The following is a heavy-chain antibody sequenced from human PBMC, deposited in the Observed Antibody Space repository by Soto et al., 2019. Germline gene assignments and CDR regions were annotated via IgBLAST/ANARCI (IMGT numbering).Heavy chain of an antibody. CDR1: GYTLTELS. Sequence: ASVKVACKVSGYTLTELSVRWVRQAPGKGLEWMGGFDPEDGETIYAQKFQGRVTMTEDTSTDTAYMELSSLRSEDTAVYYCATALITGTAQGFDPWGQGTLVTVSS. CDR3: ATALITGTAQGFDP. D-gene: IGHD1-7*01. CDR2: FDPEDGET. V-gene: IGHV1-24*01. J-gene: IGHJ5*02.